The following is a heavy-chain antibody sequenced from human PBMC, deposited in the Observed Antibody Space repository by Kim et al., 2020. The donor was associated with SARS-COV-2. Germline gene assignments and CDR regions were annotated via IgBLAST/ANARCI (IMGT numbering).Heavy chain of an antibody. Sequence: GGSLRLSCAASGFTFSSYAMHWVRQAPGKGLEWVAVISYDGSNKYYADSVKGRFTISRDNSKNTLYLQMNSLRAEDTAVYYCARARTGGYWGYFDYWGQGTLVTVSS. CDR1: GFTFSSYA. CDR3: ARARTGGYWGYFDY. D-gene: IGHD2-15*01. V-gene: IGHV3-30*04. J-gene: IGHJ4*02. CDR2: ISYDGSNK.